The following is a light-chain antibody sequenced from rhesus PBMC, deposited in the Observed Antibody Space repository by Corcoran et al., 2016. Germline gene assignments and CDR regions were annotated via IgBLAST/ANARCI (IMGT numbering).Light chain of an antibody. CDR2: DAT. Sequence: DIQMTQSPSSLSASVGDTVTITCQASQGISKYLAWYQQKPGKAPKLLIYDATTLQSGVPSRISGSGSGTEFTLTISSLQPEYFATYYCKKHNSSPLTFGGGTKVELK. J-gene: IGKJ4*01. V-gene: IGKV1-25*01. CDR3: KKHNSSPLT. CDR1: QGISKY.